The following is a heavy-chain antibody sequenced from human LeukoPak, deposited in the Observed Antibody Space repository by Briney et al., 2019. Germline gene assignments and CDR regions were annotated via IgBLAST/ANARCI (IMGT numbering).Heavy chain of an antibody. V-gene: IGHV4-4*02. CDR2: IYHSGST. Sequence: PSGTLSLTCAVSGGSISSSNWWSWVSQPPRKGLVWIGEIYHSGSTNYNPTLKSRVTISVDKSKNQFSLKLSSVTAADTAVYYCARGPPRYCSGGSCYGLDYWGQGTLVTVSS. CDR1: GGSISSSNW. J-gene: IGHJ4*02. CDR3: ARGPPRYCSGGSCYGLDY. D-gene: IGHD2-15*01.